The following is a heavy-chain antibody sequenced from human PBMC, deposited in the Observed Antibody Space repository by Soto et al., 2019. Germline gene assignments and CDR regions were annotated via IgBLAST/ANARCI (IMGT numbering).Heavy chain of an antibody. J-gene: IGHJ3*02. CDR3: ASIPNYGANAFDI. CDR2: IIPIFGTA. CDR1: GGTFSSYA. Sequence: ASVKVSCKASGGTFSSYAISWVRQAPGQGLEWMGGIIPIFGTANYAQKFQGRVTITADKSTSTAYMELSSLRSEDTAVYYCASIPNYGANAFDICCPGTIVTRSS. V-gene: IGHV1-69*06. D-gene: IGHD4-17*01.